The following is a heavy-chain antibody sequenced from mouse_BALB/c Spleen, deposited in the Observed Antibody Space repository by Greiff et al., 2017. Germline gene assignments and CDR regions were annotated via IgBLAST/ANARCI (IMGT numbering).Heavy chain of an antibody. V-gene: IGHV1-9*01. D-gene: IGHD2-1*01. J-gene: IGHJ2*01. CDR3: ARSSNLYYGNYGDY. Sequence: QVQLQQSGAELMKPGASVKISCKATGYTFSSYWIEWVKQRPGHGLEWIGEILPGSGSTNYNEKFKGKATFTADTSSNTAYMQLSSLTSEDSAVYYCARSSNLYYGNYGDYWGQGTTLTVSS. CDR2: ILPGSGST. CDR1: GYTFSSYW.